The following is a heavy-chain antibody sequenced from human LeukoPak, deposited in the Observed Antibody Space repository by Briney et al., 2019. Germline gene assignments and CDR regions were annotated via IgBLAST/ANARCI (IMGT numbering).Heavy chain of an antibody. J-gene: IGHJ4*02. Sequence: SQTLSLTFASSGGSVSCSGSAWYWIRQSRSRGLVCLGRTSSGSRWFNDYAVSVKSRITLNPDTSKNQFSLQLNSVTPGDTAVYYCARDPSGDQGLDYWGQGTLVTVSS. V-gene: IGHV6-1*01. CDR3: ARDPSGDQGLDY. D-gene: IGHD3-10*01. CDR1: GGSVSCSGSA. CDR2: TSSGSRWFN.